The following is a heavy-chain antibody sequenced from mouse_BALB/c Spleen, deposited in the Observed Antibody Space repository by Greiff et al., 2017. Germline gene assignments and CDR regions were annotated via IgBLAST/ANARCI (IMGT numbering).Heavy chain of an antibody. CDR3: AQLGRYFDV. V-gene: IGHV2-2*02. CDR2: IWSGGST. D-gene: IGHD4-1*02. J-gene: IGHJ1*01. Sequence: VQRVESGPGLVQPSQSLSITCTVSGFSLTSYGVHWVRQSPGKGLEWLGVIWSGGSTDYNAAFISRLSISKDNSKSQVFFKMNSLQANDTAIYYCAQLGRYFDVWGAGTTVTVSS. CDR1: GFSLTSYG.